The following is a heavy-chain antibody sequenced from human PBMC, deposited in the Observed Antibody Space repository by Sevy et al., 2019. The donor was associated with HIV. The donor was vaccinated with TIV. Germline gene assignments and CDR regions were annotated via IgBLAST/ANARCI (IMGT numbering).Heavy chain of an antibody. Sequence: ASVKVSCKASGYTFTSYGISWVRQAPGQGLEWMGWISAYNGNTNYAQKLQGRVTMTTDTSTSTAYMELRSLRSDDTAVYYCAGSTSPRVWFDPWGQGTLVTVSS. V-gene: IGHV1-18*01. CDR1: GYTFTSYG. CDR2: ISAYNGNT. J-gene: IGHJ5*02. CDR3: AGSTSPRVWFDP.